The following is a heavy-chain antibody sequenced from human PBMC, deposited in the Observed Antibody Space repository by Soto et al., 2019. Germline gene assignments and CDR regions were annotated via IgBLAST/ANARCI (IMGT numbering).Heavy chain of an antibody. D-gene: IGHD3-3*01. CDR2: INSDGSST. J-gene: IGHJ6*02. V-gene: IGHV3-74*01. CDR1: GLTFSSYW. CDR3: ARVQAPTIFGVPTGGYYGMDV. Sequence: GGSLRLSCAASGLTFSSYWMHWVRQAPGKGLVWVSRINSDGSSTSYADSVKGRFTISRDNAKNTLYLQMNSLRAEDTAVYYCARVQAPTIFGVPTGGYYGMDVWGQGTTVTVSS.